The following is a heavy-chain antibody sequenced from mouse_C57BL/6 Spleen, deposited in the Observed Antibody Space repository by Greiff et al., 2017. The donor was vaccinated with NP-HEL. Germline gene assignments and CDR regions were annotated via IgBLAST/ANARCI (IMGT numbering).Heavy chain of an antibody. J-gene: IGHJ2*01. CDR1: GYTFTSYW. CDR2: IDPSDSYT. V-gene: IGHV1-69*01. D-gene: IGHD1-1*01. CDR3: ARKGSTTPLDY. Sequence: VQLQQPGAELVMPGASVKLSCKASGYTFTSYWMHWVKQRPGQGLEWIGEIDPSDSYTNYNQKFKGKSTLTLDKSSSTAYMQLSSLTSEDSAVYYCARKGSTTPLDYWGQGTTLTVSS.